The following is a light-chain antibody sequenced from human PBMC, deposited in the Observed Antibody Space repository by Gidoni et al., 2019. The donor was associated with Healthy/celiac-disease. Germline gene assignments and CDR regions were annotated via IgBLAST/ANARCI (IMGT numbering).Light chain of an antibody. CDR1: QSVSSN. CDR3: QQYNNWPRR. CDR2: GAS. J-gene: IGKJ1*01. Sequence: EIVMTQSPATLSVSPGERATLSCRASQSVSSNLAWYHQKPGQAPRLLIYGASTRATGIPARFSGSGSGTEFTLTISSLQSEDFAVYYCQQYNNWPRRFGQGTKVEIK. V-gene: IGKV3-15*01.